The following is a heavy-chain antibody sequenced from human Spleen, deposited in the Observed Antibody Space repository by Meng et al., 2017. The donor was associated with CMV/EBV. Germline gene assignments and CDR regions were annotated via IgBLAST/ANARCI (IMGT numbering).Heavy chain of an antibody. CDR1: GGSVSSGSYY. V-gene: IGHV4-61*01. CDR2: IYYSGST. D-gene: IGHD3-3*01. J-gene: IGHJ6*02. CDR3: ARDLVFWSGYYGMDV. Sequence: SETLSLTCTVSGGSVSSGSYYWSWIRQPPGKGLEWIGYIYYSGSTNYNPSLKSRVTISVDTSKNQFSLKLSSVTAADTAVYYCARDLVFWSGYYGMDVWGQGTTVTVSS.